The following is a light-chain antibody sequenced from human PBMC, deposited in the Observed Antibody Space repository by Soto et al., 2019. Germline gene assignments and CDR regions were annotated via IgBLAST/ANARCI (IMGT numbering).Light chain of an antibody. CDR1: QSVNSY. CDR2: DAS. J-gene: IGKJ4*01. CDR3: QQRSSWPPPT. Sequence: EIVLTQSPATLSLSPGERATLSCRDSQSVNSYLAWYQQRPGQAPRLLIYDASNRATGIPARFSGSGSGTDYTLTISSLEPEDFAIYYCQQRSSWPPPTFGGGTRVDMK. V-gene: IGKV3-11*01.